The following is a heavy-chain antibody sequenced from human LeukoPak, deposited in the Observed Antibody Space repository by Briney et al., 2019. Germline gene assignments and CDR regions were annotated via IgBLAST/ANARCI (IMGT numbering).Heavy chain of an antibody. CDR2: INPSSGGT. J-gene: IGHJ4*02. CDR3: ARADDYNRGYYFDY. D-gene: IGHD5-24*01. CDR1: GYTFTGYY. V-gene: IGHV1-2*02. Sequence: ASVKVSCKASGYTFTGYYMHWVRQAPGQGLEWMGWINPSSGGTNYAQKFQGRVTMTGDTSISTAYMELNRLISDDTAVYYCARADDYNRGYYFDYWGQGTLVTVSS.